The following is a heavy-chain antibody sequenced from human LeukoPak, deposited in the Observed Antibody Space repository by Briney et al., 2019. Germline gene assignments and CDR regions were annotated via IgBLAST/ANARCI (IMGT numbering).Heavy chain of an antibody. D-gene: IGHD2-2*01. V-gene: IGHV3-30*02. CDR1: GFTFSSYG. Sequence: GGSLRLSCAASGFTFSSYGMHWVRQAPGKGLEWVAFIRYDGSNKYYADSVKGRFTISRDNSKNTLYLQMNSLRAEDTAVYYCQATVVPAAPNLDYWGQGTLVTVSS. CDR3: QATVVPAAPNLDY. CDR2: IRYDGSNK. J-gene: IGHJ4*02.